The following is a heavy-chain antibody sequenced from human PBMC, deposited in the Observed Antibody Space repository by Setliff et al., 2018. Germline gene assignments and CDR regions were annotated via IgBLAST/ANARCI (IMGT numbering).Heavy chain of an antibody. J-gene: IGHJ6*03. Sequence: GGSVRLSCATSGFTFNTHAMHWVRQAPGKGLEWVANIKQDGSETYYADSVQGRFTISRDKNSLYLQMHSLRAEDTAVYYCAREGIRGYFYYYMDVWGKGTTVTVSS. CDR1: GFTFNTHA. V-gene: IGHV3-7*03. CDR3: AREGIRGYFYYYMDV. CDR2: IKQDGSET.